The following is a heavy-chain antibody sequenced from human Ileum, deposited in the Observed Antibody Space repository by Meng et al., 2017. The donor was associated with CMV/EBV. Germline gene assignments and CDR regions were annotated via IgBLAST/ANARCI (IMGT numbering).Heavy chain of an antibody. J-gene: IGHJ3*02. CDR2: IKEDGSEK. Sequence: GGSLRLSCAASGFTFSNYWMTWLRQAPGRGLELVAHIKEDGSEKYFVGSVKGRFTISRDNAKNSLYLQMNSLRAEDTAVYYCARDPFIKAFDIWGQGTMDTVSS. CDR1: GFTFSNYW. V-gene: IGHV3-7*01. CDR3: ARDPFIKAFDI.